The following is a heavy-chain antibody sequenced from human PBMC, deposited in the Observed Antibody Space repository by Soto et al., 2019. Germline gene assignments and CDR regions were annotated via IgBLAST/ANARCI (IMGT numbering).Heavy chain of an antibody. V-gene: IGHV4-34*12. CDR1: CGSFSGYY. D-gene: IGHD3-22*01. CDR2: IFHSGST. CDR3: ARPHYDSNTFYNYFDY. Sequence: SETLSLTCAVYCGSFSGYYWSWIRQPPGKGLEWIGEIFHSGSTNYSPSLKRRVTISVDTSKNNFALELSPVTAADTAVYYCARPHYDSNTFYNYFDYWGQGTLVTVSS. J-gene: IGHJ4*02.